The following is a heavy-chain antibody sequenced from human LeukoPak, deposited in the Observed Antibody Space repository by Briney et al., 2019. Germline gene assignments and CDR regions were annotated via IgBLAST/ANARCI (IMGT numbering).Heavy chain of an antibody. CDR1: GYTLTELS. D-gene: IGHD1-26*01. CDR2: FDPEDGET. CDR3: ATGVTTLGATYYGMDV. V-gene: IGHV1-24*01. J-gene: IGHJ6*02. Sequence: ASVKVSCKVSGYTLTELSMHWVRQAPGKGLEWMGGFDPEDGETIYAQKFQGRVTMTEDTSTDTAYMELSSLRSEDTAVYYCATGVTTLGATYYGMDVWGQGTTVTVSS.